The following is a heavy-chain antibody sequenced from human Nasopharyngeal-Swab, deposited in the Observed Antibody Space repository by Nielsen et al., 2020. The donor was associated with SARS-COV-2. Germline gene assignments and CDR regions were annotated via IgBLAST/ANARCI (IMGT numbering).Heavy chain of an antibody. CDR2: IGDKYHNYAT. CDR1: GFIFSASA. J-gene: IGHJ4*02. V-gene: IGHV3-73*01. Sequence: GGSLRLSCAASGFIFSASAIHWVRQASGKGLELVRRIGDKYHNYATTYGASVQGRFTISRDDSKNTAFLQMDSLKTEDTALYYCTTDFYFDYWGQGTLVTVSS. CDR3: TTDFYFDY.